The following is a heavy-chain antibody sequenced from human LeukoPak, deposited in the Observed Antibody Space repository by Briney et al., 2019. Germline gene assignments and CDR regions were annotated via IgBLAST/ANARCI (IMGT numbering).Heavy chain of an antibody. CDR3: ARAVSGSYFDY. Sequence: SETLSLTCTVSGGSISSGSYYWSWIRQPAGKGLEWIGRIYTSGSTYYNPSLKSRVTISVDTSKNQFSLKLSSVTAADTAVYYCARAVSGSYFDYWGQGTLVTVSS. D-gene: IGHD1-26*01. V-gene: IGHV4-61*02. J-gene: IGHJ4*02. CDR1: GGSISSGSYY. CDR2: IYTSGST.